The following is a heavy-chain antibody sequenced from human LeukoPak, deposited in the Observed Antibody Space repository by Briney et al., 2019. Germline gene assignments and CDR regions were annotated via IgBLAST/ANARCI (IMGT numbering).Heavy chain of an antibody. Sequence: PGGSLSLSCAASGFTFRSYAMSWVRQAPGKGLEWVSDISGSGGSTYYADSVKGRFPIPRDNYKNTLYVEMNTLSAEHTAVYYGAKDLDLYDYVWGSYRSATAQDYWGQGTLVTVSS. CDR2: ISGSGGST. J-gene: IGHJ4*02. CDR1: GFTFRSYA. D-gene: IGHD3-16*02. V-gene: IGHV3-23*01. CDR3: AKDLDLYDYVWGSYRSATAQDY.